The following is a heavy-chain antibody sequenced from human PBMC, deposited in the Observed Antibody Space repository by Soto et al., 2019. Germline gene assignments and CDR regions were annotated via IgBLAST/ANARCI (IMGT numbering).Heavy chain of an antibody. J-gene: IGHJ6*02. CDR2: IIPIFGTA. Sequence: SVKVSCKASGGTFSSYAISWVRQAPGQGLEWMGGIIPIFGTANYAQKFQGRVTITADKSTSTAYMKLSSLRSEDTAVYYCARDVPSLRRVNYYYGMDVWGQGTTVTVSS. CDR3: ARDVPSLRRVNYYYGMDV. CDR1: GGTFSSYA. D-gene: IGHD2-2*01. V-gene: IGHV1-69*06.